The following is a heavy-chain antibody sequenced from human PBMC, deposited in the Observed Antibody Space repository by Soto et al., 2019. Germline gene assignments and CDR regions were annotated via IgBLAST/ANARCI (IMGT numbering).Heavy chain of an antibody. CDR2: ISGSGGTT. Sequence: GGSLRLSCAASGFTFSSYAMSWVRQAPGKGLEWVSGISGSGGTTYYADSVKGRFTISRDNSKNTLDLQMNSLRAEDTAVYYCAKAGGLRFLANPNWFDPWGQGTLVTVSS. CDR3: AKAGGLRFLANPNWFDP. D-gene: IGHD5-12*01. J-gene: IGHJ5*02. CDR1: GFTFSSYA. V-gene: IGHV3-23*01.